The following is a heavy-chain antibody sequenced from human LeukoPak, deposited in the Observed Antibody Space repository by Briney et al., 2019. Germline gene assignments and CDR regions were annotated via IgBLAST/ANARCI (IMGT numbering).Heavy chain of an antibody. CDR1: GFTFNNYG. CDR2: IWFDGSNK. V-gene: IGHV3-33*01. J-gene: IGHJ4*02. D-gene: IGHD2-2*01. CDR3: ARDPSLYCSSTSCYYFLGSINGFAY. Sequence: GGSLRLSCAASGFTFNNYGMHWVRQAPGKGLEWVAVIWFDGSNKNHADSVKGRFTISRDNSKNTLYLQMNSLRAEGTAVYYCARDPSLYCSSTSCYYFLGSINGFAYWGQGTLVTVSS.